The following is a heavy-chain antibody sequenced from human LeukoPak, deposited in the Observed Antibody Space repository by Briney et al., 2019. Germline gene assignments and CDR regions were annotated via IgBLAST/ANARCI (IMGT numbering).Heavy chain of an antibody. CDR1: GFTFDDYA. Sequence: GRSLRLSCAASGFTFDDYAMHWVRQAPGKGLEWVSGISWKSTGIAYADSVKGRFTISRDNAKNSLYLQMNSLRAEDTALYYCAKVNWNGYFDYWGQGTLVTVSS. CDR2: ISWKSTGI. J-gene: IGHJ4*02. D-gene: IGHD1-1*01. V-gene: IGHV3-9*01. CDR3: AKVNWNGYFDY.